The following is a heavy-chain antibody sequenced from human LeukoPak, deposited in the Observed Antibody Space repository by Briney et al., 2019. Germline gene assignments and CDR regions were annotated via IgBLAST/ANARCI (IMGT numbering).Heavy chain of an antibody. CDR3: ARAYGSGSYSYFDY. D-gene: IGHD3-10*01. V-gene: IGHV3-30-3*01. Sequence: PGRSLRLSCAASGFTFSSYVMHWVRQAPGKGLEWVAVISYDGSNKYYADSVKGRFTISRDNSKNTLYLQMNSLRAEDTAVYYCARAYGSGSYSYFDYWGQGTLVTVSS. CDR1: GFTFSSYV. J-gene: IGHJ4*02. CDR2: ISYDGSNK.